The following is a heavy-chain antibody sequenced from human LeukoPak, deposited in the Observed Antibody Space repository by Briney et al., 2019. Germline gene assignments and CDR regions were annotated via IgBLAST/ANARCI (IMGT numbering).Heavy chain of an antibody. CDR1: GISFSIYA. D-gene: IGHD6-19*01. Sequence: GGSLRLSCAASGISFSIYAMSWVRQTPGKGLEWVSGITGSGGGTYYADSVKGRFTISRDNSKNTLYLQMNSLRAEDTAVYSCAKDPAVANTARRFQHWGQGTLVTVTS. J-gene: IGHJ1*01. CDR2: ITGSGGGT. CDR3: AKDPAVANTARRFQH. V-gene: IGHV3-23*01.